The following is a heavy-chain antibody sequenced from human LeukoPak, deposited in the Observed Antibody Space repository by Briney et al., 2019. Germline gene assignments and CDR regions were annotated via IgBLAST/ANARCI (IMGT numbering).Heavy chain of an antibody. CDR1: GYTFSGCY. J-gene: IGHJ6*02. CDR2: INPNSGGT. Sequence: ASVKVSCKASGYTFSGCYMHWVRQAPGQGLEWMGWINPNSGGTNYAQKFQGRVTMTRDTSISTVYMEVNGLRSDDTAVYYCANLMGTAYYYDMDVWGQGTTVTVSS. V-gene: IGHV1-2*02. D-gene: IGHD1/OR15-1a*01. CDR3: ANLMGTAYYYDMDV.